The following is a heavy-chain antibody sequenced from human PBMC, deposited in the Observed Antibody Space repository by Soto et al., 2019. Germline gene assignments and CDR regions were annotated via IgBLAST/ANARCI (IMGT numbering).Heavy chain of an antibody. D-gene: IGHD2-2*01. Sequence: EVQLVESGGGLVKPGGSLRLSCAASGFTFSSYSMNWVRQAPGKGLEWVSSISSSSSYIYYADSVKGRFTISRDNAKNSLYLQMNSLRAEDTAVYYCAREGVVVVSAASVVVTAHYYGMDVWGQGTTVTVSS. CDR1: GFTFSSYS. CDR3: AREGVVVVSAASVVVTAHYYGMDV. CDR2: ISSSSSYI. J-gene: IGHJ6*02. V-gene: IGHV3-21*01.